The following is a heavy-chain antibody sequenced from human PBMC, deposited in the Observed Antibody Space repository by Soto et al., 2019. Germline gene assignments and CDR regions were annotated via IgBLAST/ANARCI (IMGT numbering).Heavy chain of an antibody. CDR3: ARGVTAGVEY. CDR2: MQPSSGRT. V-gene: IGHV1-8*01. CDR1: GYSFTSLD. Sequence: QVPLVQSGAEVREPGASVKVSCKASGYSFTSLDINWVRQTTGQGLEWMGWMQPSSGRTGYAQKFQGRVTMTRDTAISTAYMELSSLTSDDTAFYYCARGVTAGVEYWGQGTLVTVSS. J-gene: IGHJ4*02. D-gene: IGHD1-26*01.